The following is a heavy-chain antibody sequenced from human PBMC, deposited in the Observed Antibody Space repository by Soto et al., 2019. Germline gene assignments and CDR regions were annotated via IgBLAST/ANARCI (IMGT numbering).Heavy chain of an antibody. CDR1: GFTFSSYG. V-gene: IGHV3-33*01. CDR2: IWYDGSNK. CDR3: ARDQGVGATSNYYYGMDV. J-gene: IGHJ6*02. Sequence: GGSLRLSCAASGFTFSSYGMHWVRQAPGKGLEWVAVIWYDGSNKYYADSVKGRFTISRDNSKNTLYLQMNSLRAEDTAVYYCARDQGVGATSNYYYGMDVWGQGTTVTVSS. D-gene: IGHD1-26*01.